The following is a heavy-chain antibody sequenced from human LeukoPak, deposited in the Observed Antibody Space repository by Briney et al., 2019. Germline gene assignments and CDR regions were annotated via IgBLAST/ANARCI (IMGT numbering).Heavy chain of an antibody. J-gene: IGHJ4*02. CDR2: ISSSGSTI. Sequence: GGSLRLSCAASGFTFSDYCMSWIRQAPGKGLEWVSYISSSGSTIYYADSVKGRFTISRDNAKNSLYLQMNSLRAEDTAAYYCARGALGTSAPYYFDYWGQGTLVTVSS. CDR1: GFTFSDYC. D-gene: IGHD7-27*01. CDR3: ARGALGTSAPYYFDY. V-gene: IGHV3-11*01.